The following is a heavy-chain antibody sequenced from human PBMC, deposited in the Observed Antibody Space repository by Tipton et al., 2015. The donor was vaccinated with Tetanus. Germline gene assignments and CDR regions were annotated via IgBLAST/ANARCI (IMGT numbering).Heavy chain of an antibody. CDR1: GGSLNTFY. J-gene: IGHJ6*02. D-gene: IGHD1-26*01. V-gene: IGHV4-4*07. CDR3: ARDFRERTGTYFSYYYTMDV. CDR2: VYSSGST. Sequence: TLSLTCTVSGGSLNTFYWNWTRQPAGKGLEWIGRVYSSGSTNYNPSLKSRVTMSIDTSKNQISLELTSMTAADTAIYYCARDFRERTGTYFSYYYTMDVWGQGTTVTVSS.